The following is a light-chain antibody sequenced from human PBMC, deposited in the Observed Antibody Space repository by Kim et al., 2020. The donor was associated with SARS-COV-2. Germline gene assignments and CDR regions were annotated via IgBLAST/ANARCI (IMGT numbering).Light chain of an antibody. CDR3: QQYGSSSWT. CDR2: GAS. J-gene: IGKJ1*01. Sequence: SPGERATLSGRASPSVSSSYLAWYQQKPGQAPRLLIYGASSRATGIPDRFSGSGSGTDFTLTISRLEPEDFAVYYCQQYGSSSWTFGQGTKVDIK. V-gene: IGKV3-20*01. CDR1: PSVSSSY.